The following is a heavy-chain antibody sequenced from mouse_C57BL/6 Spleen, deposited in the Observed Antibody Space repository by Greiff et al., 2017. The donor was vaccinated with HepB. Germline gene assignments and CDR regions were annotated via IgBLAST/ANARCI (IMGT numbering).Heavy chain of an antibody. CDR3: ARGGTGYYAMDY. D-gene: IGHD4-1*01. Sequence: QVQLQQPGAELVMPGASVKLSCKASGYTFTSYWMHWVKQRPGQGLEWIGEIDPSDSYTNYNQKFKGKSTLTVDKSSSTAYMQLSSLTSEDSAVYYCARGGTGYYAMDYWGQGTSVTVSS. V-gene: IGHV1-69*01. CDR1: GYTFTSYW. J-gene: IGHJ4*01. CDR2: IDPSDSYT.